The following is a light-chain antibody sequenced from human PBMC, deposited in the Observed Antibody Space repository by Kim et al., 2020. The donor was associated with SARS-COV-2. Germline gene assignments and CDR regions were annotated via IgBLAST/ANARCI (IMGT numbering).Light chain of an antibody. Sequence: PGNTDRMTLGGDNIGTKRVHWYQQKPGQAPVRVIYYDGDRPSGIPERFSGANSGNTATLTISRVEAGDEADYYCQVWDNSSDHPAVFGTGTKVTVL. V-gene: IGLV3-21*04. CDR3: QVWDNSSDHPAV. CDR1: NIGTKR. CDR2: YDG. J-gene: IGLJ1*01.